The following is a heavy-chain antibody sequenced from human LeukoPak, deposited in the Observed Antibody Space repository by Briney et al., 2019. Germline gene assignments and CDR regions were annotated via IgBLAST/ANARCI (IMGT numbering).Heavy chain of an antibody. J-gene: IGHJ4*02. CDR1: GVTFSGSA. CDR2: IRSKADSYTT. V-gene: IGHV3-73*01. CDR3: RAAADLNDY. D-gene: IGHD6-13*01. Sequence: GGSLKLSCAASGVTFSGSAMRWVRQASGKGLEWLCRIRSKADSYTTAYAASVKGRFNVSRDDSKNTAYLQMNSLTTEDTAVYYCRAAADLNDYWGQGTLVTVSS.